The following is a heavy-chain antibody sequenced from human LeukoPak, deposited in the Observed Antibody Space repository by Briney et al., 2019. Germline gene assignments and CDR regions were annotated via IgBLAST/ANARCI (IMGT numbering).Heavy chain of an antibody. CDR1: GFTVSSNY. CDR2: IYSGGST. D-gene: IGHD6-19*01. V-gene: IGHV3-66*01. J-gene: IGHJ4*02. CDR3: ARDMYSSGWYVGY. Sequence: GGSLRLSCAASGFTVSSNYVSWVRQAPGKGLEWVSVIYSGGSTYYADSVKGRFTISRDNSKNTLYLQMNSLRAEDTAVYYCARDMYSSGWYVGYWGQGTLVTVSS.